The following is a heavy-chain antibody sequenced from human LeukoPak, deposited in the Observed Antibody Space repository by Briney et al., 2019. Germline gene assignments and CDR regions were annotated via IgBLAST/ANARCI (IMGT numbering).Heavy chain of an antibody. J-gene: IGHJ4*02. CDR2: ISSSGGGT. V-gene: IGHV3-23*01. CDR3: AKVVGATTRGYFDY. Sequence: SGGSLRLSCAASGFTFSSYAMSWVRQAPGKGLEWVSTISSSGGGTYYADSVKGRFTISRDNSKNTLYLQMNSLRAEDTAVYYCAKVVGATTRGYFDYWGQGTLVTVSS. CDR1: GFTFSSYA. D-gene: IGHD1-26*01.